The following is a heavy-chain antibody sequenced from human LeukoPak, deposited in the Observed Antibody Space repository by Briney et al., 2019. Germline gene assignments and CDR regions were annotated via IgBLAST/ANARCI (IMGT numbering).Heavy chain of an antibody. CDR1: GFTFSTYW. Sequence: GGSLRLSCAASGFTFSTYWMTWVRQAPGKGLEWVANMKGDGSEIHYVDSVKGRFTISRDNAKNSLYLQMNYLRAEDTAVYYCARADYDFWSGYYGYYYYYMDVWGKGTTVTVSS. V-gene: IGHV3-7*01. CDR2: MKGDGSEI. CDR3: ARADYDFWSGYYGYYYYYMDV. J-gene: IGHJ6*03. D-gene: IGHD3-3*01.